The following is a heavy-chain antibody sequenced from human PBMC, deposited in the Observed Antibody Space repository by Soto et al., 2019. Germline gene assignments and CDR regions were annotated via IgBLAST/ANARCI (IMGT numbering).Heavy chain of an antibody. Sequence: GGSLRLSCAASGFTFSSYEMNWVRQAPGKGLEWVSYISSSGSTIYYADSVKGRFTISRDNSKNTLYLQMNSLRAEDTAVYYCASGYQPYGMDVWGQGTTVTVSS. CDR2: ISSSGSTI. CDR1: GFTFSSYE. J-gene: IGHJ6*02. V-gene: IGHV3-48*03. CDR3: ASGYQPYGMDV. D-gene: IGHD3-22*01.